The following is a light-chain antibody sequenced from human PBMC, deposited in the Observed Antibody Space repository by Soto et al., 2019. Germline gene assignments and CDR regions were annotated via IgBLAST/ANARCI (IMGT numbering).Light chain of an antibody. V-gene: IGKV4-1*01. CDR2: WAS. J-gene: IGKJ4*01. Sequence: DIVMTQSPDSLAVSLGDRATITCKSSQSVLYSSNNKNYLVWYQQKPGQPPRLLISWASTRESGVPDRLSGSGSGTGFTLTISSLQTEDVALYYCQQYYDTPLTFGGGTKVEIK. CDR3: QQYYDTPLT. CDR1: QSVLYSSNNKNY.